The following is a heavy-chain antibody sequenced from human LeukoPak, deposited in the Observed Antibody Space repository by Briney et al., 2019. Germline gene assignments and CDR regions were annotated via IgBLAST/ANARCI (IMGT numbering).Heavy chain of an antibody. CDR3: ARDMGSGWYWDEYFQH. CDR2: INPNSGGT. Sequence: ASVKVSCKASGYTFTGYYMHWVRQAPGQGLEWMGWINPNSGGTNYAQKLQGRVTMTTDTSTSTAYMELRSLRSDDTAVYYCARDMGSGWYWDEYFQHWGQGTLVTVSS. D-gene: IGHD6-19*01. V-gene: IGHV1-2*02. J-gene: IGHJ1*01. CDR1: GYTFTGYY.